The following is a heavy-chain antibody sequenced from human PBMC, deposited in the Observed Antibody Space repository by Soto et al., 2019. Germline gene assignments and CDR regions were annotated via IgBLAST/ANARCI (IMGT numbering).Heavy chain of an antibody. CDR1: GGSISSYY. CDR2: INHSGST. J-gene: IGHJ4*02. Sequence: SETLSLTCTVSGGSISSYYWSWIRQPPGKGLEWIGEINHSGSTNYNPSLKSRVTISVDTSKNQFSLKLSSVTAADTAVYYCARVAGMLFDYWGQGTLVTVSS. CDR3: ARVAGMLFDY. V-gene: IGHV4-34*01. D-gene: IGHD2-8*01.